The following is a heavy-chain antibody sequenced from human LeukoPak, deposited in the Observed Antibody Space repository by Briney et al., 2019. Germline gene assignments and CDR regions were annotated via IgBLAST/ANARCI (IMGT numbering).Heavy chain of an antibody. V-gene: IGHV1-2*02. Sequence: ASVKVSCKASGYTFTGYYMHWVRQAPGQGFEWMGWIHPNSGGTNYAQKFQGRVTMTRDTSISTAYMELSRLGSDDMAVYYRAREVDYYDSSDYFPLGYWGRGTLVTVSS. CDR1: GYTFTGYY. CDR2: IHPNSGGT. CDR3: AREVDYYDSSDYFPLGY. J-gene: IGHJ4*02. D-gene: IGHD3-22*01.